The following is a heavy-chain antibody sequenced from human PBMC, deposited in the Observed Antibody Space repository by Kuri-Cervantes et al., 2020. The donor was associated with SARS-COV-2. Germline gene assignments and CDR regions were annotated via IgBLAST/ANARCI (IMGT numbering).Heavy chain of an antibody. V-gene: IGHV1-18*01. Sequence: ASVKVSCKASGYTFTSYGISWVRQAPGQGLEWMGWISAYNGNTNYAQKLQGRVTMTTDTSTSTAYMELRSLRSDDTAVYYCATSIVVVPAAMLDYYYYYGMDVWGQGNTVTVSS. J-gene: IGHJ6*01. CDR3: ATSIVVVPAAMLDYYYYYGMDV. CDR1: GYTFTSYG. D-gene: IGHD2-2*01. CDR2: ISAYNGNT.